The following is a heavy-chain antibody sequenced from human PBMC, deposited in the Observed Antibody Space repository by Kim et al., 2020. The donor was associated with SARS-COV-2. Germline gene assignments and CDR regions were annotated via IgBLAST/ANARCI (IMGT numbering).Heavy chain of an antibody. V-gene: IGHV1-46*01. CDR2: INPSGGST. Sequence: ASVKVSCKASGYTFTSYYMHWVRQAPGQGLEWMGIINPSGGSTSYAQKFQGRVTMTRDTSTSTVYMELSSLRSEDTAVYYCARENKFPLRGGYCSGGSCPEEAFFDPWGQGTLVTVSS. D-gene: IGHD2-15*01. CDR1: GYTFTSYY. CDR3: ARENKFPLRGGYCSGGSCPEEAFFDP. J-gene: IGHJ5*02.